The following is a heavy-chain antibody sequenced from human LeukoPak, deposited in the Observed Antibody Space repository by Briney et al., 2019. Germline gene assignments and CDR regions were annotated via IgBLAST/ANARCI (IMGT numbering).Heavy chain of an antibody. CDR1: GFTLSNYW. Sequence: QTGGSLRLSCAASGFTLSNYWMHWVRQAPGKGLEWVSYISSSSSTIYYADSVKGRFTISRDNAKNSLYLQMNSLRAEDTAVYYCARDRVRSHIVVVTAHGMDVWGQGTTVTVSS. CDR3: ARDRVRSHIVVVTAHGMDV. V-gene: IGHV3-48*04. J-gene: IGHJ6*02. CDR2: ISSSSSTI. D-gene: IGHD2-21*02.